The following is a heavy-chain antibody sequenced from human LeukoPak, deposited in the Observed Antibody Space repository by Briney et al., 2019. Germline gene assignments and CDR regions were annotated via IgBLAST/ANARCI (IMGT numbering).Heavy chain of an antibody. CDR2: ISGRGDST. D-gene: IGHD6-19*01. CDR1: GFTVSSNY. V-gene: IGHV3-23*01. CDR3: AISGYSSGWYYFDY. Sequence: GGSLRLSCAASGFTVSSNYMSWVRQAPGKGLEWVSGISGRGDSTYYADSVKGRFTISRDNSKNTLHLQMNSLRAEDTAVYYCAISGYSSGWYYFDYWGQGTLVTVSS. J-gene: IGHJ4*02.